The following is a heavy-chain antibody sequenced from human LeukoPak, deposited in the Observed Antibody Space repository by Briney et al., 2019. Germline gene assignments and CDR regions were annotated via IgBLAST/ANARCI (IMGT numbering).Heavy chain of an antibody. V-gene: IGHV1-46*01. D-gene: IGHD3-10*01. Sequence: ASVKVSCKASGYTFTSYYMHWVRQAPGQGLEWMGIINPSGGSTSYAQKFQGRVTMTRDTSTSTVYMELSSLRSEDTAVYYCARGIMRFGELLSPDAFDIWGQGTMVTVSS. CDR1: GYTFTSYY. CDR3: ARGIMRFGELLSPDAFDI. J-gene: IGHJ3*02. CDR2: INPSGGST.